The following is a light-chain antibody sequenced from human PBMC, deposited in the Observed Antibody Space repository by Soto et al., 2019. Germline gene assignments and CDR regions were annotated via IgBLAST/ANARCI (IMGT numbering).Light chain of an antibody. J-gene: IGKJ1*01. V-gene: IGKV3-11*01. CDR1: QSVSSS. CDR2: HAS. Sequence: EIVMTHSPATISVSPCERATLSFSASQSVSSSLAWYQQKPGQAPRLLIYHASTGATSIPARFSGSGSGTDFTLTISSLEPEDFAVYYCQQRSNWPRTFGQGTKVDIK. CDR3: QQRSNWPRT.